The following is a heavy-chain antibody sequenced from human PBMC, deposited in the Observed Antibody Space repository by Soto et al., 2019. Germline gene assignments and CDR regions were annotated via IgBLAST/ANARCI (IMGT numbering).Heavy chain of an antibody. D-gene: IGHD6-6*01. CDR1: GYSFSTYW. V-gene: IGHV5-51*01. J-gene: IGHJ6*03. CDR3: ASRSAIAARNYYSYYMDF. Sequence: GESLKISCKGSGYSFSTYWIGWVRQMPGKGLEWMGIIYPGDSDTKYSPSFQGQVTISADKSISTAYLQWSSLKASDTAMYYCASRSAIAARNYYSYYMDFWGKGITVTVSS. CDR2: IYPGDSDT.